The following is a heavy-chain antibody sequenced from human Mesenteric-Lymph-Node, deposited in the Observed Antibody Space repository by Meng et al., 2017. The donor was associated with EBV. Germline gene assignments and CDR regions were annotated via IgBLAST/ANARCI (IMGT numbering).Heavy chain of an antibody. CDR3: ARSFAAAAKFDY. V-gene: IGHV1-18*01. CDR1: GYTFTTHG. CDR2: ISPYNDNT. D-gene: IGHD6-13*01. J-gene: IGHJ4*02. Sequence: AQLVQSGNEVKKPGASVKVSCKASGYTFTTHGISWVRQAPGQGLEWMGWISPYNDNTNSAQKFQGRVTMTIDTSTRTAYLELRSLRADDTAMYYCARSFAAAAKFDYWGQGTLVTVSS.